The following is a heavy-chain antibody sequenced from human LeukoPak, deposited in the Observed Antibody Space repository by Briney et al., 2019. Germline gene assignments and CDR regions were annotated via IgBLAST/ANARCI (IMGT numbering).Heavy chain of an antibody. D-gene: IGHD3-10*01. Sequence: GGSLRLSCAASGFTFSSYAMSWVRQAPGEGLEWVSAISGSGGSTYYADSVKGRFTISRDNSKNTLYLQMNSLRAEDTAVYYCAKGDSTTLLRPHYFDYSGQGTLVTVSS. J-gene: IGHJ4*02. V-gene: IGHV3-23*01. CDR1: GFTFSSYA. CDR2: ISGSGGST. CDR3: AKGDSTTLLRPHYFDY.